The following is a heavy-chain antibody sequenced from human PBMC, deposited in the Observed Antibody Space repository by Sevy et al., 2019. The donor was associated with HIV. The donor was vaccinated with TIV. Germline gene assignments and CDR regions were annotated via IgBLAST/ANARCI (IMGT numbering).Heavy chain of an antibody. CDR3: AIDSLYATNWAFDY. CDR1: GVTFMNYA. J-gene: IGHJ4*02. D-gene: IGHD1-1*01. Sequence: ASVKVSCKASGVTFMNYAISWVRQAPGQGLEWMGGFIPMFATPDDAQKFRGRITITADESTSTAYMELSSLGSDDTAVYYCAIDSLYATNWAFDYWGQGTLVTVSS. CDR2: FIPMFATP. V-gene: IGHV1-69*13.